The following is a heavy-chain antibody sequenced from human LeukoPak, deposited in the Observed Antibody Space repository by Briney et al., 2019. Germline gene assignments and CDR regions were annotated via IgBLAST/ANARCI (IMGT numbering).Heavy chain of an antibody. Sequence: GASVKVSCKASGYTLTTYGVSWVRQAPGQGLEWMGWISAYNGDTTYAQTLQGRVTMTTDTSTSTAYMELRSLRSDDTAIYFCARDLIASRPGWFDPWGQGTLVTVSS. CDR1: GYTLTTYG. CDR2: ISAYNGDT. D-gene: IGHD6-6*01. V-gene: IGHV1-18*01. CDR3: ARDLIASRPGWFDP. J-gene: IGHJ5*02.